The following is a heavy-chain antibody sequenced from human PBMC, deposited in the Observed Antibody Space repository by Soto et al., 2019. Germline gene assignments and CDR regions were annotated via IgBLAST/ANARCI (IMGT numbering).Heavy chain of an antibody. CDR2: IYYSGST. D-gene: IGHD2-15*01. Sequence: SENLSLTCAVSGYSISSNNWWGWIQQPAGQGLESIGYIYYSGSTNYNPSLNSRAPISVDTYKNQFSLKLTSVTAADTAVYYCARDLVEEAATPPNWFDTWGQGTLVTVSS. CDR3: ARDLVEEAATPPNWFDT. J-gene: IGHJ5*02. CDR1: GYSISSNNW. V-gene: IGHV4-28*03.